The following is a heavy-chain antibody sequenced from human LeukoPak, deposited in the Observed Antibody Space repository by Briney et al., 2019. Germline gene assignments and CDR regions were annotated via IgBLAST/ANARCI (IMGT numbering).Heavy chain of an antibody. D-gene: IGHD3-9*01. J-gene: IGHJ4*02. CDR3: AKQNYDILTGYLYFDF. CDR2: IYSGGST. V-gene: IGHV3-66*04. CDR1: GFTVSSNY. Sequence: GGSLRLSCAASGFTVSSNYMSWVRQAPGKGLEWVSVIYSGGSTYYADSVKGRFTISRDNSRNRLYLQLNSLRTEDTAIYYCAKQNYDILTGYLYFDFWGQGTLVTVSS.